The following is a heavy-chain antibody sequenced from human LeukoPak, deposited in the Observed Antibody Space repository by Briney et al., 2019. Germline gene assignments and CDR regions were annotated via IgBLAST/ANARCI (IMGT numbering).Heavy chain of an antibody. CDR3: ARRGYNWNDLYYYYGMDV. Sequence: GASVKVTCKASGYTFTNYDINWVRQATGQGLGWMGWMNPNSGNTGYAQKFQGRVTMTRNTSISTAYMELSSLRSEDTAVYYCARRGYNWNDLYYYYGMDVWGQGTTVTVSS. CDR1: GYTFTNYD. CDR2: MNPNSGNT. V-gene: IGHV1-8*01. D-gene: IGHD1-1*01. J-gene: IGHJ6*02.